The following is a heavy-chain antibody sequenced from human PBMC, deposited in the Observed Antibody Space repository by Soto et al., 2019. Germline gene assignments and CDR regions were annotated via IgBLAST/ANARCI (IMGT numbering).Heavy chain of an antibody. CDR1: GFTFSNYW. J-gene: IGHJ4*02. V-gene: IGHV3-74*01. D-gene: IGHD1-7*01. Sequence: EVQLVESGGGLVQPGGSLRLSCAASGFTFSNYWMHWVRQAPGKGLVWVSRINSYGSSASYADSVKGRFTISRDNAKNTLYLQMNSLRAEDTAVYYCARDTLELLYYFDYWGQGTLVTVSS. CDR2: INSYGSSA. CDR3: ARDTLELLYYFDY.